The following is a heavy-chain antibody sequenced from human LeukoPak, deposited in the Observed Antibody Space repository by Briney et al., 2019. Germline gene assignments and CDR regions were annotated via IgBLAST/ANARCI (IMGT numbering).Heavy chain of an antibody. V-gene: IGHV3-21*01. Sequence: PGGSLRLSCVASGFTFGDYNMNWVRQAPGKGLEWVSAITRGSSYMNYADSLKGRFTISRDNAKNSLYLQMNSLRAEDTAVYYCARVAGVDWLRTDAFDIWGQGTMVTVSS. D-gene: IGHD3-9*01. J-gene: IGHJ3*02. CDR1: GFTFGDYN. CDR2: ITRGSSYM. CDR3: ARVAGVDWLRTDAFDI.